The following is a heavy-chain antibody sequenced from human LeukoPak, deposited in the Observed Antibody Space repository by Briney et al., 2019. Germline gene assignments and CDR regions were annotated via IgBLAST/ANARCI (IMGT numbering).Heavy chain of an antibody. J-gene: IGHJ6*04. CDR3: IAHFPYFYGFDV. V-gene: IGHV3-15*01. CDR2: IKSEGEGATT. D-gene: IGHD3-3*02. CDR1: GFSIGTAW. Sequence: GGSLRLSCVGSGFSIGTAWMSWVRQAPGKGLEWLGHIKSEGEGATTDYAAPAKGRFAISRDDSKNMIYLQMSSLKIDDTAIYYCIAHFPYFYGFDVWGKGTTVTVPS.